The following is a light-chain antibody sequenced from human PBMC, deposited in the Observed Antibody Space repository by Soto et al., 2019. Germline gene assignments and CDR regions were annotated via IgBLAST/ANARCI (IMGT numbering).Light chain of an antibody. CDR3: SSYTSSSTRV. V-gene: IGLV2-14*01. J-gene: IGLJ3*02. CDR1: RIDVGGYNY. Sequence: QSSLTQPASVSGSPGQSVTISCTGTRIDVGGYNYVSWYQQHPGKAPKLMIYDVSNRPSGVSNRFSGSKSGNTASLTISGLQAEDEADYYCSSYTSSSTRVFGGGTKVTVL. CDR2: DVS.